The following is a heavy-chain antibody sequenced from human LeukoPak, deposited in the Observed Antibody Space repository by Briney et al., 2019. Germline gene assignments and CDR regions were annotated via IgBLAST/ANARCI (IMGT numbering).Heavy chain of an antibody. Sequence: PSETLSLTCTVSGGSISSYYWSWIRQPAGKGLEWIGRIYTSGSTNYNPSLKSRVTMSVDTSKNQFSLKLSSVTAADTAVYYCARDRGSSWTSGYYYYMDVWGKGTTVTVSS. CDR2: IYTSGST. CDR1: GGSISSYY. V-gene: IGHV4-4*07. CDR3: ARDRGSSWTSGYYYYMDV. D-gene: IGHD6-13*01. J-gene: IGHJ6*03.